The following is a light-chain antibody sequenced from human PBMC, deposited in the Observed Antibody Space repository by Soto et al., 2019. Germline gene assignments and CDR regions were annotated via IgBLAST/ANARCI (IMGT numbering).Light chain of an antibody. V-gene: IGKV1-5*01. CDR2: DAS. Sequence: DIQMTQSPSTLSASVVDRVTITCRASKNINTWVAWYQQKPGKAPKLLIYDASSLESGVPSRVSGSGSGTEFTLTISSLQPDDFATYYCQQSYSTPITFGQGTRLEIK. J-gene: IGKJ5*01. CDR1: KNINTW. CDR3: QQSYSTPIT.